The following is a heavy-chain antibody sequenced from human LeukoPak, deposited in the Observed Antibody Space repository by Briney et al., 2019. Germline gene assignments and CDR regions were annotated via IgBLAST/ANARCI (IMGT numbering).Heavy chain of an antibody. J-gene: IGHJ3*02. CDR2: TYYRSKWYN. Sequence: TSQTLSLTCAISGDSVSSNSAAWNWIRQSPSIGLEWLGRTYYRSKWYNDYARSLNSRIIINPDTSKNQFSLQLNSVTPEDTAVYYCARSVGDIDIWGQGTMVTVSS. CDR3: ARSVGDIDI. V-gene: IGHV6-1*01. D-gene: IGHD1-26*01. CDR1: GDSVSSNSAA.